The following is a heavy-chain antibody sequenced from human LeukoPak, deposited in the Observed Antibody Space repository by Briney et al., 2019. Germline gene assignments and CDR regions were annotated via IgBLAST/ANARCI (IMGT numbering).Heavy chain of an antibody. Sequence: GESLKISCKGSGYSFTTYWIGWVRQMPGKGLEWMGIIYPGDSDTRYSPSFQGQVTISADRSISTAYLQWSSLKASDTAMYYCARRPLGLYSDSSHAFDVWGQGTMVTVSS. CDR1: GYSFTTYW. J-gene: IGHJ3*01. V-gene: IGHV5-51*01. CDR3: ARRPLGLYSDSSHAFDV. CDR2: IYPGDSDT. D-gene: IGHD6-6*01.